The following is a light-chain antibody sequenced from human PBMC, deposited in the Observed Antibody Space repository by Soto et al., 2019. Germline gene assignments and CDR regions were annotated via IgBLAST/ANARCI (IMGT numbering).Light chain of an antibody. Sequence: SALTQPPSASGTPGQRVTISCSGSSSNVGGNPVNWYQHVPTTAPKLHIYTNTQRPSGVPDRSSVSKSGTSASLAISGLQAEDEADYYCASLDDSLNGPVFGTGTKVTVL. J-gene: IGLJ1*01. CDR3: ASLDDSLNGPV. CDR1: SSNVGGNP. V-gene: IGLV1-44*01. CDR2: TNT.